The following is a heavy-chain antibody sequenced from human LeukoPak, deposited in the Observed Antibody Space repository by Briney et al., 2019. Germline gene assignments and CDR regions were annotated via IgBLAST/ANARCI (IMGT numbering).Heavy chain of an antibody. D-gene: IGHD1-26*01. CDR2: IWNDGSNK. Sequence: GGSLRLSCAASGFTFSIYGMHWVRQAPGKGLEWVAVIWNDGSNKYYADSVKGRFTISRDNSKNTLYLQMNSLRAEDTAVYYCARDRLWEVGATPYFAYWGQGTLVTVSS. CDR3: ARDRLWEVGATPYFAY. V-gene: IGHV3-33*01. CDR1: GFTFSIYG. J-gene: IGHJ4*02.